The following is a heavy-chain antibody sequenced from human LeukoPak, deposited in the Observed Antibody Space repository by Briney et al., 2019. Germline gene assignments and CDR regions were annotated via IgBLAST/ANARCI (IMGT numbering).Heavy chain of an antibody. V-gene: IGHV1-2*02. D-gene: IGHD3-16*01. CDR2: INPDSGGT. CDR3: ARVAQDPPDKLIHFDY. Sequence: GASVKVSCKASGYTFTDYYMHWVRQAPGQGLEWMGWINPDSGGTNYAQKFQGRVTMTRDTSINSAYMELSRLRSDDTAVYYCARVAQDPPDKLIHFDYWGQGTLITVSS. J-gene: IGHJ4*02. CDR1: GYTFTDYY.